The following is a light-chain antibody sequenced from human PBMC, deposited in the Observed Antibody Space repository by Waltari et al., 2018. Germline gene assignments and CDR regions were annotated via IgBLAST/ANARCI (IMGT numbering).Light chain of an antibody. V-gene: IGLV2-14*03. CDR2: DVS. J-gene: IGLJ2*01. CDR1: SSDIGGYNY. CDR3: SSYIDSSTLEL. Sequence: QSALTQPASVSGSPGQSLTISCPGTSSDIGGYNYVSWYQQVPGKAPILKIYDVSNRPSGVTGRCSGSKSGHTASLTISGLQAEDEAYYFCSSYIDSSTLELFGGGTSLTVL.